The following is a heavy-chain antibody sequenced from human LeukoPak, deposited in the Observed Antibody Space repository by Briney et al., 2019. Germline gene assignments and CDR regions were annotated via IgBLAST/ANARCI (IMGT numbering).Heavy chain of an antibody. CDR3: AKVGGWLRSAGGNDAFDI. J-gene: IGHJ3*02. CDR2: IYSGGST. V-gene: IGHV3-53*01. D-gene: IGHD5-12*01. Sequence: GGSLRLSCAASGFTVSSNYMSWVRQAPGKGLEWVSVIYSGGSTYYADSVKGRFTISGDNSKNTLYLQMNSLRAEDTAVYYCAKVGGWLRSAGGNDAFDIWGQGTMVTVSS. CDR1: GFTVSSNY.